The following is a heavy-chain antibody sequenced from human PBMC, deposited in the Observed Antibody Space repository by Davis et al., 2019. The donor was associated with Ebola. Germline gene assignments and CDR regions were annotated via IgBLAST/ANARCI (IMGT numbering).Heavy chain of an antibody. CDR2: IYTSGST. CDR3: ARDRHDTGGYGF. Sequence: SETLSLTCTVSGDSISSGSYYWHWVRQPAGKGLEWIGHIYTSGSTNYNPSLRSRVTISVDTSKNQFSLKLTSVTAADTAVYYCARDRHDTGGYGFWGQGTLVTVSS. CDR1: GDSISSGSYY. V-gene: IGHV4-61*09. D-gene: IGHD3-22*01. J-gene: IGHJ4*02.